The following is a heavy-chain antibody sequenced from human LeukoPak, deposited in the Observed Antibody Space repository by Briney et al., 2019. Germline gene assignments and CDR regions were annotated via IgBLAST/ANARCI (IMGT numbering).Heavy chain of an antibody. CDR1: GFTFSSYS. Sequence: PGGSLRLSCAASGFTFSSYSMNWVRQAPGKGLEWVAVISYDGSNKYYADSVKGRFTTSRDNSKNTLYLQMNSLRAEDTAVYYCAKANYYDSSGCLDYWGQGTLVTVSS. J-gene: IGHJ4*02. D-gene: IGHD3-22*01. CDR3: AKANYYDSSGCLDY. CDR2: ISYDGSNK. V-gene: IGHV3-30*18.